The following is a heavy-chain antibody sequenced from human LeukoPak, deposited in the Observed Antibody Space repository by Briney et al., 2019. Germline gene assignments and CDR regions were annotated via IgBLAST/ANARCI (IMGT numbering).Heavy chain of an antibody. CDR2: ISSSGSTI. J-gene: IGHJ5*02. Sequence: GGSLRLSCAASGFTFSSYVMNWVRQAPGKGLDWVSYISSSGSTIYYADSVKGRFTISRDNAKNSLYLQMNSLRAEDTAVYYCARDLSIMGFNWFDPWGQGTLVTVSS. CDR3: ARDLSIMGFNWFDP. CDR1: GFTFSSYV. D-gene: IGHD1-26*01. V-gene: IGHV3-48*03.